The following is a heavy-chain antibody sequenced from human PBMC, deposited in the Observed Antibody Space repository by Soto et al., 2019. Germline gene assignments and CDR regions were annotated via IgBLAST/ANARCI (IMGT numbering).Heavy chain of an antibody. Sequence: EVQLLESGGDLVQPGGSLRLSCAASGFTFNDYALTWVRQVPGKGLEWVSSLSSRGFSTHYAESVKGRSTISRGNIKRTVYLPMNSLRAEDTPVYYRARYRAVYGSNGICLDPPDIWGQGTLVTVSS. CDR3: ARYRAVYGSNGICLDPPDI. J-gene: IGHJ3*02. D-gene: IGHD2-8*01. V-gene: IGHV3-23*01. CDR2: LSSRGFST. CDR1: GFTFNDYA.